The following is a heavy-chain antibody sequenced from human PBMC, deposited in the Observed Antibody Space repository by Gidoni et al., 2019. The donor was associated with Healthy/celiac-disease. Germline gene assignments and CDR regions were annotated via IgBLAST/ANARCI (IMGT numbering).Heavy chain of an antibody. D-gene: IGHD2-21*02. CDR1: GYTFTCYY. CDR2: INPNSGGT. J-gene: IGHJ6*02. Sequence: QVQLVQSGAEVKKPGASVKVSCKASGYTFTCYYMHWVRQAPGQGLEWMGWINPNSGGTNYAQKFQGRVTMTRDTSISTAYMELSRLRSDDTAVYYCVVSEVTLKHQTSMDVWGQGTTVTVSS. CDR3: VVSEVTLKHQTSMDV. V-gene: IGHV1-2*02.